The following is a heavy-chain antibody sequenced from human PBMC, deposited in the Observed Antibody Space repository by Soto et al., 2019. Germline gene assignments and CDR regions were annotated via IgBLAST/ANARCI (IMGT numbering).Heavy chain of an antibody. Sequence: GESLKISCKGSGYSFTSYWIGWVRQMPGKGLEWMGIIYPGDSDTRYSPSFQGQVTISADKSISTAYLQWSSLKASDTAMYYCARFPIEYSSSKYGMDVWGQGTTVTVSS. V-gene: IGHV5-51*01. CDR3: ARFPIEYSSSKYGMDV. CDR1: GYSFTSYW. D-gene: IGHD6-6*01. J-gene: IGHJ6*02. CDR2: IYPGDSDT.